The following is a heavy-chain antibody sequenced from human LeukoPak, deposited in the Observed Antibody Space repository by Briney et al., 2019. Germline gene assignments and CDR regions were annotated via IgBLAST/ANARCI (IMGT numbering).Heavy chain of an antibody. J-gene: IGHJ5*02. V-gene: IGHV3-11*06. D-gene: IGHD3-22*01. CDR2: ISSSSSYI. CDR1: GFTFSDYY. Sequence: GGSLRLSCAASGFTFSDYYMSWIRQAPGKGLEWVSSISSSSSYIYYADSVKGRFTISRDNAKNSLYLQMNSLRAEDTAVYYCARDDREDYYDSSGYFENWFDPWGQGTLVTVSS. CDR3: ARDDREDYYDSSGYFENWFDP.